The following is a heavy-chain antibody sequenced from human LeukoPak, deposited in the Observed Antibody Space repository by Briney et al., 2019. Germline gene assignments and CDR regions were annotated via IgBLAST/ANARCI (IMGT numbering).Heavy chain of an antibody. D-gene: IGHD3-22*01. Sequence: ASVKVSCKASGYTFTSYGITWVRQAPGQGLEWLGWISAYNGNTNYAQKLQGRVTMTTDTSTSTAYMELRSLRSDDTAVYYCARDRGRYYYDSSPYAFDIWGQGTMVTVSS. CDR1: GYTFTSYG. J-gene: IGHJ3*02. CDR3: ARDRGRYYYDSSPYAFDI. V-gene: IGHV1-18*01. CDR2: ISAYNGNT.